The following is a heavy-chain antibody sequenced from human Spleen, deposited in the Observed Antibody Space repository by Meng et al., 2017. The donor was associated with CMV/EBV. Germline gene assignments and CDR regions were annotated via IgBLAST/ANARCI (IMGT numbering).Heavy chain of an antibody. D-gene: IGHD3-10*01. Sequence: GGSLRLSCAASGFTFSSYSMNWVRQAPGKGLEWVSYISSSSSTIYYADSVKGRFTISRDNAKNSLYLQMNSLRAEDTAVYYCARDLWDGSGSFPSHYWGQGTLVTVSS. CDR3: ARDLWDGSGSFPSHY. V-gene: IGHV3-48*04. CDR2: ISSSSSTI. CDR1: GFTFSSYS. J-gene: IGHJ4*02.